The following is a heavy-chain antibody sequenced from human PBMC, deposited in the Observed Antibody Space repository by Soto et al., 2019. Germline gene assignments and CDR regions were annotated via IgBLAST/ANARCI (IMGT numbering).Heavy chain of an antibody. CDR1: GFTFSGSA. J-gene: IGHJ4*02. CDR3: SRLVGATSSFDC. CDR2: IRSKVNNYAT. V-gene: IGHV3-73*02. D-gene: IGHD1-26*01. Sequence: EVQLVESGGGLVQPGGSLKLSCAASGFTFSGSAMHWVRQASGKGLEWVGRIRSKVNNYATAYAASVKGRFTISRDDSKNTAYLQMNSLKTEDTAVYYCSRLVGATSSFDCWGQGTLVTVSS.